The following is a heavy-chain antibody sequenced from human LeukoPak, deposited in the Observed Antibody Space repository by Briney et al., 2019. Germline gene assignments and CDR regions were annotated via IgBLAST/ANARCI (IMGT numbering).Heavy chain of an antibody. D-gene: IGHD3-10*01. CDR1: GFTFSSYA. CDR2: ISGSGGST. V-gene: IGHV3-23*01. Sequence: SGGSLRLSCAASGFTFSSYAMSWVRQAPGKGLEWVSAISGSGGSTYYADSVKGRFTISRDNSKNTLYLQMNSLRADDTAVYYCASTMRNTMVRGAIMSEAFDIWGQGTMVTVSS. CDR3: ASTMRNTMVRGAIMSEAFDI. J-gene: IGHJ3*02.